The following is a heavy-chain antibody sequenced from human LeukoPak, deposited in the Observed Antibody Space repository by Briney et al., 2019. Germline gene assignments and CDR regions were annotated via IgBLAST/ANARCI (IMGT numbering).Heavy chain of an antibody. CDR1: GYTFTSYD. V-gene: IGHV1-8*03. D-gene: IGHD3-3*01. CDR2: MNPNSGNT. CDR3: ARGPNTYYDFWSGYYRGCYYYYYMDV. Sequence: ASVKVSCKASGYTFTSYDINWVRQATGQGREWMGWMNPNSGNTGYAQKLQGRVTITRNTSISTAYMELSSLRSEDTAVYYCARGPNTYYDFWSGYYRGCYYYYYMDVWGKGTTVTVSS. J-gene: IGHJ6*03.